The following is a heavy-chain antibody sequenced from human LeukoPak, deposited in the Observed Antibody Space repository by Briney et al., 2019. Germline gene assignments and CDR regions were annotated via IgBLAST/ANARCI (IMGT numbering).Heavy chain of an antibody. CDR2: ISSTSGYI. V-gene: IGHV3-21*01. D-gene: IGHD2-15*01. CDR3: TRRYCTATNCYSFDY. Sequence: PGGSLRLSCAASGFTFSTYSMNWVRQAPGKGLEWVSSISSTSGYISYTDSVEGRFTISRDNAKNSLYLQMNSLRAEDTAVYYCTRRYCTATNCYSFDYWGQGTLVTVSS. CDR1: GFTFSTYS. J-gene: IGHJ4*02.